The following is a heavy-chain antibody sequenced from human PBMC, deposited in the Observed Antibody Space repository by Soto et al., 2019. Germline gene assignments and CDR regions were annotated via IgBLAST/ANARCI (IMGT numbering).Heavy chain of an antibody. J-gene: IGHJ3*02. CDR2: ISPYNGHT. CDR3: VTAMIYRNNNAFDI. D-gene: IGHD1-20*01. CDR1: GYNFTNFG. V-gene: IGHV1-18*01. Sequence: GASVKVSCKASGYNFTNFGISWVRHAPGQGLERVGWISPYNGHTDYAQKFQGRVTMTRDTSTSTVYMELSSLRSEDTAVYYCVTAMIYRNNNAFDIWGQGTRVTVS.